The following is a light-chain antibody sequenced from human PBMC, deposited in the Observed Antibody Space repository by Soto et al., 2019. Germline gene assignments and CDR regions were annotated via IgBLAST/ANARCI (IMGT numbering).Light chain of an antibody. CDR1: QSITNW. V-gene: IGKV1-5*03. CDR2: KAS. Sequence: DIQMTQSPSTLSASVGDRVTITCRASQSITNWLAWYQQKPGKAPKLLIYKASSLESGVPSRFSGSESGTEFTLTISSLQPDDFATYYCQQYNSVPYTFGQGTKLQIK. J-gene: IGKJ2*01. CDR3: QQYNSVPYT.